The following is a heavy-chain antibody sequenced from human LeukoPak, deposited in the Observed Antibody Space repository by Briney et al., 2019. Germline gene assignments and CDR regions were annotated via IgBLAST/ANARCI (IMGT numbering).Heavy chain of an antibody. CDR1: GDSISSDY. CDR3: AGRGQRYFRD. Sequence: SETLSLTCTVSGDSISSDYWSWIRQPPAQGLEWIGYIYRFGNTDYNPSLMRRVTISLDTSKKQLSLNLTSVTAADTAVYYCAGRGQRYFRDWGQGTLVTVSS. V-gene: IGHV4-4*08. J-gene: IGHJ1*01. CDR2: IYRFGNT.